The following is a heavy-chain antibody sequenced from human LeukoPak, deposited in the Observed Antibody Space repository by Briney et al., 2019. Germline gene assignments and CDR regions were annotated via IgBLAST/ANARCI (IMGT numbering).Heavy chain of an antibody. CDR3: ARGTGWSYYFDY. J-gene: IGHJ4*02. CDR1: DYSISSGYY. D-gene: IGHD6-19*01. V-gene: IGHV4-38-2*02. CDR2: IYHSGSS. Sequence: SETLSLTCIVSDYSISSGYYWGWIRQPPGKGLEWIGTIYHSGSSYYNPSLKSRFTMSVDTSKNQFSLRLSSVTAADTAVYYCARGTGWSYYFDYWGQGTLVTVSS.